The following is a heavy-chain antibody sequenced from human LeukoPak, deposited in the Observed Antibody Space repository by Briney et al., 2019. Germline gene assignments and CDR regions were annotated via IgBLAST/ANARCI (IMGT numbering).Heavy chain of an antibody. CDR2: ISGGGDNT. D-gene: IGHD3-22*01. V-gene: IGHV3-23*01. Sequence: GGSLRLSCAASGFTFSSHAMSWVRQAPGKGLEWVSAISGGGDNTYYADSVKGRFTIYRDNSRNTLYLQMNSLRAEDTAIYYCAKDRGSGSSGFYLVFDYWGQGTLVTVSS. J-gene: IGHJ4*02. CDR1: GFTFSSHA. CDR3: AKDRGSGSSGFYLVFDY.